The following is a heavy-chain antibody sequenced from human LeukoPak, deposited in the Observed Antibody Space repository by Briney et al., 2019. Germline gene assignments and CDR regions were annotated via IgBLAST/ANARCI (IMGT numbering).Heavy chain of an antibody. J-gene: IGHJ4*02. Sequence: GASVKVSCKASGYTFTGYYMHWVRQAPGQGLEWMGWINPNSGGTNYAQKFQGRVTMTRDTSISTVYMELSGLRSDDTAVYYCARDRWGDSSGYLFDYWGQGTLVTVSS. D-gene: IGHD3-22*01. CDR2: INPNSGGT. CDR1: GYTFTGYY. CDR3: ARDRWGDSSGYLFDY. V-gene: IGHV1-2*02.